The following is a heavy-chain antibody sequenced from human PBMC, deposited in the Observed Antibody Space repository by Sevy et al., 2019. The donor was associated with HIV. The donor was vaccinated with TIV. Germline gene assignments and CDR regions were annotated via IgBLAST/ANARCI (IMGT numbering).Heavy chain of an antibody. J-gene: IGHJ4*02. CDR1: GGTFSTYI. D-gene: IGHD2-21*02. V-gene: IGHV1-69*10. CDR2: VIASVNMA. Sequence: ASVKVSCKASGGTFSTYIINWVRQAPGQGLEWMGGVIASVNMANSAQKFQGRVTITADGSTSTAYTELSSLTSEDTAIYYCATAMPCGGDCYYFDSWGQGTRVTVSS. CDR3: ATAMPCGGDCYYFDS.